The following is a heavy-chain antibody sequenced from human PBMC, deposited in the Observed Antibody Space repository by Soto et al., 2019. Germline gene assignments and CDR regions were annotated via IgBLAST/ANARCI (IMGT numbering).Heavy chain of an antibody. V-gene: IGHV3-30*18. J-gene: IGHJ4*02. CDR1: GFTFSIYV. Sequence: GGSLRLSCAASGFTFSIYVMHWVCQAQGKGLEWVAVISYDGSNKYYADSVKGRFTISRDNSKNTLYLQMNSLRAEDTAVYYCAKDRGAYDSSVPVDYWGQGTLVTVSS. CDR2: ISYDGSNK. CDR3: AKDRGAYDSSVPVDY. D-gene: IGHD3-22*01.